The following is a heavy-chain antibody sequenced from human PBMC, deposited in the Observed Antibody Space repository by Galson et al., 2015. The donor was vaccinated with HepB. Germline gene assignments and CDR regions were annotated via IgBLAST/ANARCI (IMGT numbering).Heavy chain of an antibody. V-gene: IGHV4-61*01. CDR1: GGSVSSGSYY. CDR3: ARDHPAAGSFDY. CDR2: IYYTGST. Sequence: ETLSLTCTVSGGSVSSGSYYWSWIRQPPGKGLEWIGYIYYTGSTNYNPSLKSRVTISVDRSKNQFSLKLTSVTAADTAVYFCARDHPAAGSFDYWGQGTLVTVSS. J-gene: IGHJ4*02. D-gene: IGHD6-13*01.